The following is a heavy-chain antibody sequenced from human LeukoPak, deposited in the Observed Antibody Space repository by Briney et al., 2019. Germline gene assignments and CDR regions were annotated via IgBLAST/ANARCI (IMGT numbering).Heavy chain of an antibody. CDR2: ISYDGSNK. D-gene: IGHD5-12*01. J-gene: IGHJ3*02. CDR3: AKALRYSGYDYYAFDI. Sequence: PGGSLRLSCAASRFTFSSYGMHWVRQAPGKGLEWVAVISYDGSNKYYADSVKGRFTISRDNSKNTLYLQMNSLRAEDTAVYYCAKALRYSGYDYYAFDIWGQGTMVTVSS. V-gene: IGHV3-30*18. CDR1: RFTFSSYG.